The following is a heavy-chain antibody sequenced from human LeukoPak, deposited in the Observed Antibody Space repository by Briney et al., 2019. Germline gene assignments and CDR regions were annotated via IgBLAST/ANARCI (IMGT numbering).Heavy chain of an antibody. D-gene: IGHD3-10*01. CDR1: GYTFTSYG. CDR2: ISAYNGNT. Sequence: ASVKVSCKASGYTFTSYGISWVRQAPGQGLEWMGGISAYNGNTNYAQKLQGRVTMTTDTSTSTAYMELRSLRSDDTAVYYCARAVGMVQGELIDYYYYMGVWGKGTTVTVSS. V-gene: IGHV1-18*01. J-gene: IGHJ6*03. CDR3: ARAVGMVQGELIDYYYYMGV.